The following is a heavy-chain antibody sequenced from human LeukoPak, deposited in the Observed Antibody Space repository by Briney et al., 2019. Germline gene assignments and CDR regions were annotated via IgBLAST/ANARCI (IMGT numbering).Heavy chain of an antibody. CDR1: GGSISSYY. CDR3: ARRAAPTRYYYYYNMDV. V-gene: IGHV4-59*01. Sequence: SETLSLTCTVSGGSISSYYWSWIRQPPGKGLEWSGYIYYSGSTNYNPSLKSRVTISVDTSKNQFSLKLSSVTAADTAVYYCARRAAPTRYYYYYNMDVWGKGTTVTVSS. D-gene: IGHD6-25*01. CDR2: IYYSGST. J-gene: IGHJ6*03.